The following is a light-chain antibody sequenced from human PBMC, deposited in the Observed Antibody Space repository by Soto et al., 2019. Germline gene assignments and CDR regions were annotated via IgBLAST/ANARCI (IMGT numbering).Light chain of an antibody. CDR2: GAS. CDR3: QQYGSSRGT. J-gene: IGKJ1*01. Sequence: EIVLTQSPGTLSLSPGERATLSCRASQSVSSSYLAWYQQKPGQAPRLPIYGASSRATGIPDRFSGSGSGTDFTLTISRLETEDFAVYYCQQYGSSRGTFGQGTKVDIK. V-gene: IGKV3-20*01. CDR1: QSVSSSY.